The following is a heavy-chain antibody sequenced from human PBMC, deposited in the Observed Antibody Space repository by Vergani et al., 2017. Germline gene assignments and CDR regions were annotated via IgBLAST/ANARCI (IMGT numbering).Heavy chain of an antibody. CDR3: ARVEYSSSFGWFDP. CDR1: GGSISSYY. J-gene: IGHJ5*02. D-gene: IGHD6-6*01. V-gene: IGHV4-59*01. Sequence: QVQLQESGPGLVKPSETLSLTCTVSGGSISSYYWSWIRQPPGKGLEWIGYIYYSGSTNYNPSLKSRVTISVGTSKNQFSLKLSSVTAADTAVYYCARVEYSSSFGWFDPWGQGTLVTVSS. CDR2: IYYSGST.